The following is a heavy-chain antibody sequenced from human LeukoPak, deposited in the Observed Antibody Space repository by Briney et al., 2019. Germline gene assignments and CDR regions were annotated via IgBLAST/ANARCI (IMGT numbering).Heavy chain of an antibody. CDR3: ARAANTAMVNYFDY. V-gene: IGHV1-69*13. Sequence: SVNVSCKASGGTFISYAINWVRQAPGQGLEWMGGIIPIFGTANYAQKFQGRVTITADESTSTAYMELSSLRFEDTAVYYCARAANTAMVNYFDYWGQGTLVTVSS. D-gene: IGHD5-18*01. CDR1: GGTFISYA. J-gene: IGHJ4*02. CDR2: IIPIFGTA.